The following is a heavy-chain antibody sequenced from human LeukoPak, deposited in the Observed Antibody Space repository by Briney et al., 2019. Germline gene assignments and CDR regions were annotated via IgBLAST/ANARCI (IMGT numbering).Heavy chain of an antibody. D-gene: IGHD2-2*01. Sequence: GGSLRLSCAASGFTFSSYEMNWVRQAPGKGLEWVSYISSSGSTIYYADSVKGRFTISRDNAKNSLYLQMNSLRAEDTAVYYCARDMRDYYYYYMDVWGKGTTVTVSS. CDR2: ISSSGSTI. CDR1: GFTFSSYE. V-gene: IGHV3-48*03. CDR3: ARDMRDYYYYYMDV. J-gene: IGHJ6*03.